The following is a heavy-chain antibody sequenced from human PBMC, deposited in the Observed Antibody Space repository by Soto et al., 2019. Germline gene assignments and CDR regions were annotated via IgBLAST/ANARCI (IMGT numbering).Heavy chain of an antibody. V-gene: IGHV4-59*08. CDR2: IYYSGST. CDR3: ARHEVGATVYYYYGMDV. Sequence: NPSETLSLTCSVFGDSITSYYWSWILQPPGKGLEWIGYIYYSGSTNYNPSLKSRVTISVDTSKNQFSLKLSSVTAADTAVYYCARHEVGATVYYYYGMDVWGQGTTVT. D-gene: IGHD1-26*01. CDR1: GDSITSYY. J-gene: IGHJ6*02.